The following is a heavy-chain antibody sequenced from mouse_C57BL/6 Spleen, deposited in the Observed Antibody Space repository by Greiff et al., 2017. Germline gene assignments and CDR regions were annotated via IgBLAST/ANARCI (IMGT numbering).Heavy chain of an antibody. CDR1: GYSITSGYY. D-gene: IGHD3-3*01. Sequence: EVQLVESGPGLVKPSQSLSLTCSVTGYSITSGYYWNWIRQFPGNKLEWMGYISYDGSNNYNPSLKNRISITRDTSKNQFFLKLNSVTTEDTATXYCATLGDYWGQGTSVTVSS. CDR2: ISYDGSN. CDR3: ATLGDY. V-gene: IGHV3-6*01. J-gene: IGHJ4*01.